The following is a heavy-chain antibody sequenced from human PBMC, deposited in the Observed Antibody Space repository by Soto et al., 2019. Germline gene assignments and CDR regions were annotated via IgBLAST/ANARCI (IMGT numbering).Heavy chain of an antibody. CDR3: ASGVVH. Sequence: SETLSLTCAVSGGSISSSNWWSWVRQPPGKGLEWIGEIYYSGNTYYNPSLKSRVTISVDTSKNQFSLKLTSVTAADTAVYYCASGVVHWGQGTLVTVSS. V-gene: IGHV4-4*02. CDR1: GGSISSSNW. J-gene: IGHJ5*02. CDR2: IYYSGNT. D-gene: IGHD4-17*01.